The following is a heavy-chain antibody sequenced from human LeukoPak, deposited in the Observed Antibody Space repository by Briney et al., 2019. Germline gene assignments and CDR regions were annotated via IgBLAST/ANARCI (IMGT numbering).Heavy chain of an antibody. CDR1: GGPITSGCYY. J-gene: IGHJ4*02. Sequence: PSQTLSLTCSVSGGPITSGCYYWSWVRQHPGQDLQWIGYIYHSGTTLYNPSLKSRVTMSVDTSKNQFSLRLNSATAADTAVYYCARGMFGELYYFEYWGQGPVVRVPS. V-gene: IGHV4-31*03. D-gene: IGHD3-10*02. CDR3: ARGMFGELYYFEY. CDR2: IYHSGTT.